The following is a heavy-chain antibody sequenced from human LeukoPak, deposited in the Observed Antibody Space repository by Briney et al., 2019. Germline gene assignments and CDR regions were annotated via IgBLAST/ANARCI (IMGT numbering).Heavy chain of an antibody. V-gene: IGHV1-2*02. CDR3: ARGHKTTWGGAIGV. CDR1: GGTFSSYA. CDR2: INPNSGGT. D-gene: IGHD4-17*01. Sequence: ASVKVSCKASGGTFSSYAISWVRQAPGQGLEWMGWINPNSGGTNYAQKFQGRVTMTRDTSISTAYMELSRLRSDDTAVYYCARGHKTTWGGAIGVWGKGTTVTVSS. J-gene: IGHJ6*04.